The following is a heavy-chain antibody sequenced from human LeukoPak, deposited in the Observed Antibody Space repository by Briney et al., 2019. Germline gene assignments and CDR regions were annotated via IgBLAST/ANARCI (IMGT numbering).Heavy chain of an antibody. CDR3: ARDPLEGYCSSTSCLSFDY. Sequence: GGSLRLSCAASGFTFSSYSMNWVRQAPGKGLEWVSSISSSSSYIYYADSVKGRFTISRDNAKNSLYLQMNSLRAEDTAVYYCARDPLEGYCSSTSCLSFDYWGQGTLVTVSS. V-gene: IGHV3-21*01. D-gene: IGHD2-2*01. J-gene: IGHJ4*02. CDR2: ISSSSSYI. CDR1: GFTFSSYS.